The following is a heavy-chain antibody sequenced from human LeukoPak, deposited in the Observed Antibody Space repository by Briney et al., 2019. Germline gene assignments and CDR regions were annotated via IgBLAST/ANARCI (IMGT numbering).Heavy chain of an antibody. V-gene: IGHV1-18*01. J-gene: IGHJ5*02. Sequence: ASVKVSCKASGYTFTSYGISWVRQAPGQGLEWMGCISAYNGNTNYAQKLQGRVFITRDTSINTAYMELSSLGSDDTAVYYCARDGRGSRSSWFDPWGQGTLVIVSS. D-gene: IGHD3-10*01. CDR2: ISAYNGNT. CDR1: GYTFTSYG. CDR3: ARDGRGSRSSWFDP.